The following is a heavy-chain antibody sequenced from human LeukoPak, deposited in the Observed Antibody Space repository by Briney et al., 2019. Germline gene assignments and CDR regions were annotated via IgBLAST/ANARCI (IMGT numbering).Heavy chain of an antibody. CDR1: GGSINSYY. J-gene: IGHJ4*02. CDR3: AREASRAGTYYFDY. CDR2: IYYTGST. Sequence: PSETLSLTCTVSGGSINSYYWSWIRQPPGKGLECIGHIYYTGSTYYKPSLESRVTISVDTSKNQFSLKLRSVTAADTAVYFCAREASRAGTYYFDYWGQGTLLTVSS. D-gene: IGHD3-10*01. V-gene: IGHV4-59*01.